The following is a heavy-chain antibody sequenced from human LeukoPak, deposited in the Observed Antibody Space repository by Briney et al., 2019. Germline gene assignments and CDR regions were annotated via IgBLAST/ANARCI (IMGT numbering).Heavy chain of an antibody. CDR2: ISGSGGST. Sequence: GGSLRLSCAASGFTFSSYAMSWVRQAPGKGLEWVSAISGSGGSTYYADSVKGRFTISRDNSKNTLYLQMNSLRAEDTAVYYCAKGMYCSSTSCYTGYFDYWGQGTLVTVSS. D-gene: IGHD2-2*02. CDR3: AKGMYCSSTSCYTGYFDY. J-gene: IGHJ4*02. CDR1: GFTFSSYA. V-gene: IGHV3-23*01.